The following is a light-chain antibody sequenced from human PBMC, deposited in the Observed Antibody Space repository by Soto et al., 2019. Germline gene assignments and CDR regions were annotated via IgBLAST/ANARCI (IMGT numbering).Light chain of an antibody. Sequence: ESVLTQSPGTLSLSPGERATLSCRASQSVSSSYLAWYQQNPGQAPRLLIYGASSRASGIPDRFSGSGSGTDFILTISRLEPEDFAVYYCQQYGRSPWTFGQGTKVDIK. CDR1: QSVSSSY. J-gene: IGKJ1*01. CDR3: QQYGRSPWT. V-gene: IGKV3-20*01. CDR2: GAS.